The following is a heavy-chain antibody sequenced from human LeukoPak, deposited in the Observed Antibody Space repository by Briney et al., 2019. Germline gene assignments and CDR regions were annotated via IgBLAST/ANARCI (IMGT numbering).Heavy chain of an antibody. CDR1: GYTFTSYG. CDR2: INPNSGGT. D-gene: IGHD6-13*01. CDR3: ARENWVAAAGKIDY. Sequence: ASVKVSCKASGYTFTSYGISWVRQAPGQGLEWMGRINPNSGGTNYARKFQGRVTMTRDTSISTAYMELSRLRSDDTAVYYCARENWVAAAGKIDYWGQGTLVTVSS. J-gene: IGHJ4*02. V-gene: IGHV1-2*06.